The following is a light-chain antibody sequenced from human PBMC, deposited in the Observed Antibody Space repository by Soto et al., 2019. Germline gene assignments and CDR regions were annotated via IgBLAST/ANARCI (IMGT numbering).Light chain of an antibody. CDR2: GAS. V-gene: IGKV3-20*01. CDR3: QQYVSSPLT. J-gene: IGKJ4*01. CDR1: QAVSSSY. Sequence: EIVLTQSPATLSLSPGERATLSCRASQAVSSSYFAWYQQKPGQAPRLLLNGASSRATGIPDRFSGSGSGTDFTLIIARLEPGDSAVYYCQQYVSSPLTFGGGTKVDIK.